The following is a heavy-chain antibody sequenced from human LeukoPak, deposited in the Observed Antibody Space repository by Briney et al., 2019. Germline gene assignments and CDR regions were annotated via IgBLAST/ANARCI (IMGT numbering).Heavy chain of an antibody. CDR3: AREGDYNWFDP. CDR2: INHSGST. CDR1: GGSFSGCY. Sequence: SETLSLTCAVYGGSFSGCYWSWIRQPPGKGLEWIGEINHSGSTNYNPSLKSRVTISVDTSKNQFSLKLSSVTAADTAVYYCAREGDYNWFDPWGQGTLVTVSS. V-gene: IGHV4-34*01. D-gene: IGHD1-26*01. J-gene: IGHJ5*02.